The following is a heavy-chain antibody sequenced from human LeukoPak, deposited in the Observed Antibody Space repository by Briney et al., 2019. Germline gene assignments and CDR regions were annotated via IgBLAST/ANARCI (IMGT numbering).Heavy chain of an antibody. V-gene: IGHV1-2*02. CDR3: ARVGQLVGYCSGGSCLADLDY. J-gene: IGHJ4*02. CDR2: VNPNSGGT. CDR1: GYTFTGYY. Sequence: ASVKVSCKASGYTFTGYYMHWVRQAPGQGLEWMGWVNPNSGGTNYAQKFQGRVTMTKDTSISTAYMELSRLRSDDTAVYYCARVGQLVGYCSGGSCLADLDYWGQGTLVTVSS. D-gene: IGHD2-15*01.